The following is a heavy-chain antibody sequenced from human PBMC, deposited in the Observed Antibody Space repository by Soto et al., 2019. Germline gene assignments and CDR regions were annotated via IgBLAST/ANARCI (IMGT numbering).Heavy chain of an antibody. V-gene: IGHV1-46*01. J-gene: IGHJ6*02. Sequence: QVQLVQSGAEVKKPGASVKVSCKASGYTFTSYYMHWVRQAPGQGLEWMGIINPSGGSTSYAQKFQGRVTMTRDTSTSTGYMELSSLRSEDTAVYYCARDWANYDFWSGYEGDYYYGMDVWGQGTTVTVSS. CDR2: INPSGGST. D-gene: IGHD3-3*01. CDR1: GYTFTSYY. CDR3: ARDWANYDFWSGYEGDYYYGMDV.